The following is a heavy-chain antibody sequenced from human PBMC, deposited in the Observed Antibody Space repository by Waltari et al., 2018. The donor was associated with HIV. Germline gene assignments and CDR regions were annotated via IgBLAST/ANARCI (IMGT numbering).Heavy chain of an antibody. V-gene: IGHV3-21*04. CDR2: IRMGNNEK. Sequence: DVYLVESGGGVVTTGGSIRLTCEASGFEFRHYSLNWVRQSPMRGLGWVASIRMGNNEKNYLDSVRGRFVISRDNSESSVYLQMDSLREEDTATYFCVRDDPGYGPIDFWGQGTLVTV. D-gene: IGHD3-10*01. J-gene: IGHJ4*02. CDR1: GFEFRHYS. CDR3: VRDDPGYGPIDF.